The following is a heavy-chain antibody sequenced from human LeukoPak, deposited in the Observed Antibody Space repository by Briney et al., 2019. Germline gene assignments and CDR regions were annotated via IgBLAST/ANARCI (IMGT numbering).Heavy chain of an antibody. CDR2: VSGSGGST. CDR1: GFTFSRYA. CDR3: AKRMIRGVNHDAFDL. D-gene: IGHD3-10*01. Sequence: PGGSLRLSCAASGFTFSRYAMSWVRQAPGKGPEWVSAVSGSGGSTYYADSVKGLFTISRDNSKNTLYLQMNSLRAEDTAVYYCAKRMIRGVNHDAFDLWGQGTMVTVSS. V-gene: IGHV3-23*01. J-gene: IGHJ3*01.